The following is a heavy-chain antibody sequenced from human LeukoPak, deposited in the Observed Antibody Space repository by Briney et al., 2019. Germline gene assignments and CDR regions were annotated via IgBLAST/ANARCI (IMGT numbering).Heavy chain of an antibody. Sequence: GGSLRLSCAASGFTFSSYGMHWVRQAPGKGLEWVAVIWYDGSNKYYADSVKGRFTISRDNSKNTLYLQMSSLRAEDTAVYYCARVATGYSSGWPGFDYWGQGTLVTVSS. CDR2: IWYDGSNK. CDR1: GFTFSSYG. CDR3: ARVATGYSSGWPGFDY. D-gene: IGHD6-19*01. J-gene: IGHJ4*02. V-gene: IGHV3-33*01.